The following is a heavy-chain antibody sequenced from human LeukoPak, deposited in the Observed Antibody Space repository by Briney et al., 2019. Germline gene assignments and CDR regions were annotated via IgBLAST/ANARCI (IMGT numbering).Heavy chain of an antibody. Sequence: ASVKVSCKASGFTFTYYGSNWVRQAPGQGLEWMGWISAYNGNTNYAQKFQGRVTMTTDTSTSTAYMELRSLRSDDTAIYYCARGTPRGYDSSGHYSDAFDLWGQGTVVTVSS. CDR1: GFTFTYYG. V-gene: IGHV1-18*01. CDR3: ARGTPRGYDSSGHYSDAFDL. J-gene: IGHJ3*01. CDR2: ISAYNGNT. D-gene: IGHD3-22*01.